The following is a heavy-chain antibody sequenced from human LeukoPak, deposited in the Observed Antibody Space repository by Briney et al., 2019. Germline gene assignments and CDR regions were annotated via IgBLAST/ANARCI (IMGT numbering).Heavy chain of an antibody. CDR3: ARTGSGWPKSYYYYYMDV. J-gene: IGHJ6*03. Sequence: SETLSLTCTVSGGSISSSSYYWGWIRQPPGKGLEWIGSIYYSGSTYYNPSLKSRVTISVDTSKNQFSLKLSSVTAADTAVYYCARTGSGWPKSYYYYYMDVWGKGTTVTVSS. CDR1: GGSISSSSYY. V-gene: IGHV4-39*07. CDR2: IYYSGST. D-gene: IGHD6-19*01.